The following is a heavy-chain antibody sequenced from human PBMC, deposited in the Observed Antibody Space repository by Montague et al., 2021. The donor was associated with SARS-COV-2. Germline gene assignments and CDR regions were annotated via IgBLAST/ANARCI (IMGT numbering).Heavy chain of an antibody. J-gene: IGHJ5*02. V-gene: IGHV4-39*01. CDR3: SRQGDQLLLEYWFDP. D-gene: IGHD2-2*01. CDR2: IYYSGST. Sequence: SETLSLTCTVSGGSISSSSYYWCWIRQPPGKRLEWIGSIYYSGSTYYNPSLKSRVTISVDTSKNQFSLKLSSVTAADTAVYYCSRQGDQLLLEYWFDPWGQGTLVTVSS. CDR1: GGSISSSSYY.